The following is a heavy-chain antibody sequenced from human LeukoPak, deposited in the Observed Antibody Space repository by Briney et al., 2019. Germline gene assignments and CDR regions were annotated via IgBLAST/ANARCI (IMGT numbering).Heavy chain of an antibody. CDR2: ISAYNGNT. Sequence: ASVKVSCKASGYTFTSYGISWVRQAPGQGLEWMGWISAYNGNTNYAQKLQGRVTMTTDTSTSTAYMELRSLRSDDTALYFCARAHGQQHLIMGRVRRFFYFDYWGQGSLVTVSS. CDR1: GYTFTSYG. D-gene: IGHD6-13*01. CDR3: ARAHGQQHLIMGRVRRFFYFDY. J-gene: IGHJ4*02. V-gene: IGHV1-18*01.